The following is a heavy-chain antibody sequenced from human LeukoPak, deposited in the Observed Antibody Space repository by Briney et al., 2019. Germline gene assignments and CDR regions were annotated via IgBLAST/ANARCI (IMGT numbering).Heavy chain of an antibody. CDR3: ARHRADSNNWFHFDF. Sequence: SETLSLTCTVSGGSITNSNYYWGWIRQPPGKGLEWIGSIHHSGSTYYNPSLKSRVTMSVDTSKNQFSLKLSSMTAADTTVYYCARHRADSNNWFHFDFWGQGTLVTVSS. J-gene: IGHJ4*02. V-gene: IGHV4-39*01. CDR2: IHHSGST. D-gene: IGHD6-13*01. CDR1: GGSITNSNYY.